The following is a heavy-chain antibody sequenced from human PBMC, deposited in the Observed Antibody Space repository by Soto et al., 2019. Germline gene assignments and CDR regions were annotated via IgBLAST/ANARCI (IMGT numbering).Heavy chain of an antibody. V-gene: IGHV4-39*01. J-gene: IGHJ4*02. D-gene: IGHD2-8*01. CDR1: GDSIGTTHSY. CDR3: ARYEGNGNVWPLDY. CDR2: IHYSGST. Sequence: KTSETLSLTCTVSGDSIGTTHSYWAWIRQSPGKGLEWIGNIHYSGSTYYMPSLRSRVTLSVDTSKNQFSLRLTSVTAEDTAVYSCARYEGNGNVWPLDYWGQGILVTVSS.